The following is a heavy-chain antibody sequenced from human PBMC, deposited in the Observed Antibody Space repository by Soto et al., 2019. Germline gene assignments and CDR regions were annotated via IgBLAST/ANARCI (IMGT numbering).Heavy chain of an antibody. CDR2: INSDGSTT. CDR1: GFNFRNHW. Sequence: RRPVRLSSTASGFNFRNHWMHWVRQDQRKGLMWVSRINSDGSTTNYADSVKGRFTISRDNAKKTLYLQMNSLRVDDTAVYYCARDSSPYYDFSSGFYTYFDYWGQGTLVTVSS. J-gene: IGHJ4*02. CDR3: ARDSSPYYDFSSGFYTYFDY. V-gene: IGHV3-74*01. D-gene: IGHD3-3*01.